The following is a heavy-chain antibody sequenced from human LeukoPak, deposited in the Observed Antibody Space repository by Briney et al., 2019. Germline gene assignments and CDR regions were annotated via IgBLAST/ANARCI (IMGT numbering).Heavy chain of an antibody. D-gene: IGHD3-3*01. CDR3: ARLPLRSGYYWSDYYYYYMDV. V-gene: IGHV5-51*01. CDR2: IYPGDSDT. J-gene: IGHJ6*03. Sequence: GESLKTSCKDSGYSFTSYWIGWVRQMPGKGLEWMGIIYPGDSDTRYSPSFQGQATISADKSISTAYLQWSSLKASDTAMYYCARLPLRSGYYWSDYYYYYMDVWGKGTTATVSS. CDR1: GYSFTSYW.